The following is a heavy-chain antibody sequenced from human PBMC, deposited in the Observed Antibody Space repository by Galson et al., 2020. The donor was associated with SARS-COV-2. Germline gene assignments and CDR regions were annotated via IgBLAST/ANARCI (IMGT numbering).Heavy chain of an antibody. J-gene: IGHJ5*02. CDR2: ISYDGSNK. CDR1: GFTFSSYA. D-gene: IGHD3-10*01. V-gene: IGHV3-30*04. Sequence: LSLTCAASGFTFSSYAMHWVRQAPGKGLEWVAVISYDGSNKFYADSVKGRFTISRDNSKNTLYLQMNSLRAEDSAVYNCARAGSGSYYTGWFDPWGQGTLVTVSS. CDR3: ARAGSGSYYTGWFDP.